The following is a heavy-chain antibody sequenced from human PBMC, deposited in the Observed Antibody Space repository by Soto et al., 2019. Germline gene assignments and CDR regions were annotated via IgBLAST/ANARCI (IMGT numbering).Heavy chain of an antibody. J-gene: IGHJ4*02. V-gene: IGHV3-33*01. Sequence: PGGSLRLSCAASGFTFSNYGMHWVRQAPGKGLEWVAVIWYDGSNKYYADSVKGRFTISRDNSKNTLYLQMNSLRAEDTAVYYCARDLLGYYDSSGYSYWGQGTLVTVSS. CDR3: ARDLLGYYDSSGYSY. D-gene: IGHD3-22*01. CDR1: GFTFSNYG. CDR2: IWYDGSNK.